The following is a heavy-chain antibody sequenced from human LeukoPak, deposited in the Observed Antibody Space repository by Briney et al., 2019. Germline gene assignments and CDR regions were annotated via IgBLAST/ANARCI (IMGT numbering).Heavy chain of an antibody. CDR3: ARSFYSNYDKWFDP. V-gene: IGHV4-34*01. D-gene: IGHD4-11*01. J-gene: IGHJ5*02. CDR1: GASFSGYY. CDR2: IKDGGTT. Sequence: SETLSLTCAVYGASFSGYYWSWIRQPPGKGLECIGEIKDGGTTNYNPSLKSRVSISIDRSKNHFYLILTSVTAADTATYYCARSFYSNYDKWFDPWGQGTLVTVSS.